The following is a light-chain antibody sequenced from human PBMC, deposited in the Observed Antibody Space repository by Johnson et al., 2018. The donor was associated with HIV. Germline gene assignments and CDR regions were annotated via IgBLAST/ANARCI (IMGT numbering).Light chain of an antibody. V-gene: IGLV1-51*01. Sequence: HSVLTQPPSVSAAPGQKVTISCSGSSSNIGNNYVSWYQQLPGTVPKLLIYDNNKRPSGIPDRFSGSKSGTSATLGITGLQTGDEADYYCGTWDSSLSAGYVFGTGTKVTVL. CDR1: SSNIGNNY. CDR3: GTWDSSLSAGYV. J-gene: IGLJ1*01. CDR2: DNN.